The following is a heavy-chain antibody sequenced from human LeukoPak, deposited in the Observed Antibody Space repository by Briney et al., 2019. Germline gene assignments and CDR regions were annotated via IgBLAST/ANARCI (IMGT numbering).Heavy chain of an antibody. D-gene: IGHD2-2*01. CDR3: AREAPYCSSTSCYGYYYYGMDV. J-gene: IGHJ6*02. V-gene: IGHV3-66*01. CDR2: IYSGGST. CDR1: GFTVSSNY. Sequence: GGSLRLSCAASGFTVSSNYMSWVRQAPGKGLEWVSVIYSGGSTYYADSVKGRFTISRDNSKNTLYLQMNSLRAEDTAVYYCAREAPYCSSTSCYGYYYYGMDVWGQGTTVTVSS.